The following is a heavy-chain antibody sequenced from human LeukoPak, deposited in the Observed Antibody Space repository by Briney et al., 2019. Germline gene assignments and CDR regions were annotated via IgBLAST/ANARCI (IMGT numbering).Heavy chain of an antibody. Sequence: SVKVSCKASGGTFSSYAISWVRQAPGQGLEWMGRIIPIFGTANYAQKFQGRVTITTDESTSTAYMELSSLRSEDMAVYYCARSYGGNSDFLDYWGQGTLVTVSS. CDR2: IIPIFGTA. D-gene: IGHD4-23*01. V-gene: IGHV1-69*05. J-gene: IGHJ4*02. CDR3: ARSYGGNSDFLDY. CDR1: GGTFSSYA.